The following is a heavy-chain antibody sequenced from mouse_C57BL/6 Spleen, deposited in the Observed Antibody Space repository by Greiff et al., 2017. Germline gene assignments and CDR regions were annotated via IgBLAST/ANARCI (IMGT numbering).Heavy chain of an antibody. CDR2: IIPGSGST. CDR1: GYTFTDYY. D-gene: IGHD2-10*01. CDR3: ARRPYDGSGGYFDY. Sequence: VQLQQSGPELVKPGASVKISCKASGYTFTDYYINWVKQRPGQGLEWIGWIIPGSGSTYYNEKFKGKATLTVDKSSGTAYMLLRSLTSEDSAVYFCARRPYDGSGGYFDYWGQGTTLTVSS. J-gene: IGHJ2*01. V-gene: IGHV1-75*01.